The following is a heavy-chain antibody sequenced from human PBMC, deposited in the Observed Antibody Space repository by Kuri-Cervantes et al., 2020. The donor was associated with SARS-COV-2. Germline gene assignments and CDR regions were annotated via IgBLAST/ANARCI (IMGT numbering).Heavy chain of an antibody. Sequence: GESLKISCAASGFTFNTYSMDWVRLAPGKGLEWVGRVRGKANNYATAYAASVKGRFTISRDDSKNMAYLQMNSLKTDDTAVYYCTTLIDYWGQGALVTVSS. CDR3: TTLIDY. V-gene: IGHV3-73*01. CDR2: VRGKANNYAT. CDR1: GFTFNTYS. J-gene: IGHJ4*02.